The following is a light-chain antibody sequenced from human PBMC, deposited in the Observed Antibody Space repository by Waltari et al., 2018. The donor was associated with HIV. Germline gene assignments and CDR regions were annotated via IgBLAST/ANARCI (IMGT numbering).Light chain of an antibody. CDR3: SSYTTTTTQI. Sequence: QSALTQPASVSGSPGQSITISCIGSNTDIGAYNYVSWYQQYPGKAPKVIIYEVSNRPSGVSSRFSGTKSGSTASLTISGLQAEDEADYHCSSYTTTTTQIFGGGTKVTVL. V-gene: IGLV2-14*01. J-gene: IGLJ2*01. CDR2: EVS. CDR1: NTDIGAYNY.